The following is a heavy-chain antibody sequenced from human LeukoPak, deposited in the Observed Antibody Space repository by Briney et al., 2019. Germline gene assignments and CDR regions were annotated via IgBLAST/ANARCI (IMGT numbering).Heavy chain of an antibody. D-gene: IGHD3-22*01. Sequence: ASVKVSCKASGYTFTSYGISWVRQAPGQGLEWMGGISAYNGNTNYAQKLQGRVTMTTDTSTSTAYMELRSVRSDYTAVYYCARDYPYYYDSSGYYSTRGDAFDIWGQGTMVTVSS. CDR2: ISAYNGNT. CDR3: ARDYPYYYDSSGYYSTRGDAFDI. CDR1: GYTFTSYG. V-gene: IGHV1-18*01. J-gene: IGHJ3*02.